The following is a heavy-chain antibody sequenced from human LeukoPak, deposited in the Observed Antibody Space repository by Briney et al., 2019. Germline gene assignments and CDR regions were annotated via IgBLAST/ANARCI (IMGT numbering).Heavy chain of an antibody. V-gene: IGHV1-2*06. Sequence: ASVKVSCKASGYTFTGYYMHWVRQAPGQGLEWMGRINPNSGGTNYAQKFQGRVTMTRDTSISTAYMELSRLRSDDTAVYYCARDRSVVVTAILSYWGQGTLVTVSS. CDR2: INPNSGGT. J-gene: IGHJ4*02. CDR3: ARDRSVVVTAILSY. CDR1: GYTFTGYY. D-gene: IGHD2-21*02.